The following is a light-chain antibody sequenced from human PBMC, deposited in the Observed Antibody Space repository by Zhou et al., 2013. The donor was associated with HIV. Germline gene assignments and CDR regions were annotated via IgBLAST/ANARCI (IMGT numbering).Light chain of an antibody. CDR1: QRISGN. J-gene: IGKJ3*01. CDR3: QQRSNWPLT. Sequence: EILMTQSPATLSVSLGDRATLSCRASQRISGNLAWYQQRPGQPPGLLIFNASTRATDIPARLSGSGSGTDFTLTISSLEPEDFAVYYCQQRSNWPLTFGPGTKVDIK. CDR2: NAS. V-gene: IGKV3-11*01.